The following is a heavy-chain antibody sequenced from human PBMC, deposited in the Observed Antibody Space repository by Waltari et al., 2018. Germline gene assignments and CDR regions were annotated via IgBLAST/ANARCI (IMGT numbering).Heavy chain of an antibody. CDR3: AKLPPGDC. CDR2: SHSGDSA. V-gene: IGHV3-53*01. CDR1: GFTVSSNY. Sequence: EVQLVESGGGLIQPGGSLRLSCAASGFTVSSNYMTWVRQAPGKGREWVSGSHSGDSAYYADSVKGRFTISRDNSKNTLYLQMNSLRAEDTAMYYCAKLPPGDCWGQGTLVTVSS. D-gene: IGHD2-15*01. J-gene: IGHJ4*02.